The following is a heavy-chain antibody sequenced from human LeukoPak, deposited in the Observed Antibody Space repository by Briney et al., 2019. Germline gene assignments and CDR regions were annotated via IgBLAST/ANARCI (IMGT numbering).Heavy chain of an antibody. J-gene: IGHJ4*02. CDR3: AKDSRYFDWSNFDY. CDR2: ISYDGSNK. Sequence: GGSLRLSCAASGFTFSSYAMHWVRQAPGKGLEWVAVISYDGSNKYYADSVKGRFTISRDNSKNTLYLQMNSLRAEDTAVYYCAKDSRYFDWSNFDYWGQGTLVTVSS. V-gene: IGHV3-30-3*01. D-gene: IGHD3-9*01. CDR1: GFTFSSYA.